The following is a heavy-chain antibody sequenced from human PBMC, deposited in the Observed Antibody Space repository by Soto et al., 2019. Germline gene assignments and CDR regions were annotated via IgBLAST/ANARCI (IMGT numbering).Heavy chain of an antibody. CDR2: IFSNDEK. Sequence: QVTLKESGPVLVKPTETLTLTCTVSGFSLSNARMGVGWIRQPPGKALEWLAHIFSNDEKSYSTSLKSRVTISKDTSKSQVVLTMTNMDPVDTATYYCARNGDLGYYDSGGPWYFDLWGRGTLVTVSS. D-gene: IGHD3-22*01. J-gene: IGHJ2*01. CDR1: GFSLSNARMG. V-gene: IGHV2-26*01. CDR3: ARNGDLGYYDSGGPWYFDL.